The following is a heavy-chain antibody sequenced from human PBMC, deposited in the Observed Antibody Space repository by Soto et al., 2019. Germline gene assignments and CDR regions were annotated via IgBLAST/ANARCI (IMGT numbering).Heavy chain of an antibody. CDR3: ARDPDTAMVNPYFDY. D-gene: IGHD5-18*01. V-gene: IGHV1-2*04. J-gene: IGHJ4*02. CDR1: GYTFTGYY. CDR2: INPNSGGT. Sequence: ASVKVSCKASGYTFTGYYMHWVRQAPGQGLEWMGWINPNSGGTNYAQKFQGWVTMTRDTSISTAYMELSRLRSDDTAVYYCARDPDTAMVNPYFDYWGQGTLLTVSS.